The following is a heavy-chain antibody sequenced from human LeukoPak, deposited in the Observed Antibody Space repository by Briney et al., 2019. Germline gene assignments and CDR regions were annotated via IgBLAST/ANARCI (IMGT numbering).Heavy chain of an antibody. CDR1: GGSFSGYF. J-gene: IGHJ6*02. D-gene: IGHD5-12*01. Sequence: PSETLSLTCAAYGGSFSGYFWTWIRQPPGKGLEWIGEIDQSGRANYNPSLKTRVTISVDTSKNQFSLNLSSVTAADTAVYYCAKDVGYDYGHYYNMDVWGQGTTVTVSS. CDR3: AKDVGYDYGHYYNMDV. CDR2: IDQSGRA. V-gene: IGHV4-34*01.